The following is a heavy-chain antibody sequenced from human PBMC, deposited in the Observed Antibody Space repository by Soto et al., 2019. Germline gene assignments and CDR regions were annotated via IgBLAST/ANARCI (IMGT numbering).Heavy chain of an antibody. CDR2: FYPGDSTS. Sequence: GESLKISCKTSGYSFISYWVAWVRQKPGKGLEWMGTFYPGDSTSTYSPSFQGQVTISVEKSISTADLHLSSLKASDTAMYYCARIIGYCRNNDCSWTFDIWGQGTTVTVSS. J-gene: IGHJ3*02. D-gene: IGHD2-2*03. V-gene: IGHV5-51*01. CDR3: ARIIGYCRNNDCSWTFDI. CDR1: GYSFISYW.